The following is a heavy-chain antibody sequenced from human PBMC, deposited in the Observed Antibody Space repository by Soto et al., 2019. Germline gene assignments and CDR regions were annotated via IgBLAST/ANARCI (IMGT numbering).Heavy chain of an antibody. CDR2: IDPSDSYT. CDR1: GYSFASYW. V-gene: IGHV5-10-1*01. Sequence: PCESLKVSCKGSGYSFASYWISWVRQMPGKGLEWMGRIDPSDSYTNYSPSFQGHVTISADKSISTAYLQWSSLKASETAMYYCARRGSGSPPIWGLDVWGQGTTVSVSS. CDR3: ARRGSGSPPIWGLDV. D-gene: IGHD3-16*01. J-gene: IGHJ6*02.